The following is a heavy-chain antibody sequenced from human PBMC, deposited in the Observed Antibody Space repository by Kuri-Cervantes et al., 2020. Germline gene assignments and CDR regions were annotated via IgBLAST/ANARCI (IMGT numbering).Heavy chain of an antibody. CDR1: GFTFTHYW. CDR2: IKEDGSQQ. V-gene: IGHV3-7*01. J-gene: IGHJ4*02. D-gene: IGHD3-3*01. Sequence: GGSLRLSCAASGFTFTHYWMNWVRQAPGKGLEWVANIKEDGSQQNYVDSVRGRFTISRDNAKNSLYLQMNSLRVEDTAVYYCARGTFEGYDFWSGYYPFDYWGQGTLVTVSS. CDR3: ARGTFEGYDFWSGYYPFDY.